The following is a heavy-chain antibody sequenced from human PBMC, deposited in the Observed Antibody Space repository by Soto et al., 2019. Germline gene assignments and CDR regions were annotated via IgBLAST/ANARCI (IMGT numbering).Heavy chain of an antibody. D-gene: IGHD3-10*01. CDR1: GCLFSTYG. J-gene: IGHJ6*02. V-gene: IGHV3-23*01. CDR2: LSGSGAST. CDR3: AKNGGSGRPPLSKYNMDV. Sequence: GGSLRLSCTASGCLFSTYGMTWVRQAPGKGLEWVSTLSGSGASTYYADSVKGRFTISRDNSKNTVYLQMNSLRVEDTAVYYCAKNGGSGRPPLSKYNMDVWGQGTTVTVSS.